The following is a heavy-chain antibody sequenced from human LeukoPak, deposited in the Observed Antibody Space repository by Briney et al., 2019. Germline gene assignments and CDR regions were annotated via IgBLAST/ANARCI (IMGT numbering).Heavy chain of an antibody. D-gene: IGHD4-23*01. Sequence: GSLRLSCAAAGLTFSTNSMNWVRQPPGKGLEWIGSIYYSGSTYYNPSLKSRVTISVDTSKNQFSLKLSSVTAADTAVYYCARDSKDYGGNSLFDYWGQGTLVTVSS. CDR3: ARDSKDYGGNSLFDY. J-gene: IGHJ4*02. CDR1: GLTFSTNSM. CDR2: IYYSGST. V-gene: IGHV4-39*07.